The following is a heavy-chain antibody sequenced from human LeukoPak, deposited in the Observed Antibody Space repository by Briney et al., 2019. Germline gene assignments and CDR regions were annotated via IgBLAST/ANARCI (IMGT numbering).Heavy chain of an antibody. Sequence: SETLSLTCAVYGGSFSGYYWSWIRQSPGKGLEWIGEINHSGSTNYNPSLKSRVTISVDTSKNQFSLKLSSVTAADTAVYYCARLAGTGRLRPTKYYFDYWGQGTLVTVSS. CDR3: ARLAGTGRLRPTKYYFDY. CDR2: INHSGST. V-gene: IGHV4-34*01. J-gene: IGHJ4*02. CDR1: GGSFSGYY. D-gene: IGHD6-25*01.